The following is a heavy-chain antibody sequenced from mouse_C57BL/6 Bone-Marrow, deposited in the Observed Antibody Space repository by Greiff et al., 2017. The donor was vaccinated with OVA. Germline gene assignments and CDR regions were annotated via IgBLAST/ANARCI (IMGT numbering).Heavy chain of an antibody. Sequence: EVMLVESGGDLVKPGGSLKLSCAASGFTFSSYGMSWVRQTPDKRLEWVATISSGGSYTYYPDSVKGRFTISRDNAKNTLYLQMSSLKSEDTAMYYCARQKTYYCGSSDAMDYWGQGTSVTVSS. CDR3: ARQKTYYCGSSDAMDY. J-gene: IGHJ4*01. V-gene: IGHV5-6*01. D-gene: IGHD1-1*01. CDR2: ISSGGSYT. CDR1: GFTFSSYG.